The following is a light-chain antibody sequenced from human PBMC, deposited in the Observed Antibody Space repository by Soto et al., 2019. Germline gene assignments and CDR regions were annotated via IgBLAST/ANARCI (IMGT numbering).Light chain of an antibody. Sequence: QSALTQPASVSGSPGQSITISCTGTSSDVGGYNYVSWYQQPPGKAPKLIIYEVSNRPSGVSTRFSGSKSGNTASLTISGLQAEDEADYYCNSYTSSSTSVFGGGTKVTVL. CDR2: EVS. CDR3: NSYTSSSTSV. V-gene: IGLV2-14*01. CDR1: SSDVGGYNY. J-gene: IGLJ3*02.